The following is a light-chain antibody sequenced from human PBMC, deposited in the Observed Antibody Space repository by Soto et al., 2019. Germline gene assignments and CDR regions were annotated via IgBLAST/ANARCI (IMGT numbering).Light chain of an antibody. CDR3: GTWDCTLSAGV. CDR1: NSSIGNNC. V-gene: IGLV1-51*01. Sequence: SALAQPPSEAATPGQTVTISCSGSNSSIGNNCVSWYQQLPGTAPKLLIYDNNKRPSEIPDRFSGSKSGTSATLGITGLQTGVEANYSCGTWDCTLSAGVFG. J-gene: IGLJ1*01. CDR2: DNN.